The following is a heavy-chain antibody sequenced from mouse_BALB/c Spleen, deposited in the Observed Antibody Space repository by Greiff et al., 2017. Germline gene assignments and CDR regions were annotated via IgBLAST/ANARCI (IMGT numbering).Heavy chain of an antibody. J-gene: IGHJ2*01. D-gene: IGHD2-2*01. V-gene: IGHV2-9-2*01. CDR2: IWTGGGT. Sequence: QVQLKQSGPGLVAPSQSLSITCTVSGFSLTSYDISWIRQPPGKGLEWLGVIWTGGGTNYNSAFMSRLSISKDNSKSQVFLKMNSLQTDDTAIYYCVRVWGTGYYFDYWGQGTTLTVSS. CDR1: GFSLTSYD. CDR3: VRVWGTGYYFDY.